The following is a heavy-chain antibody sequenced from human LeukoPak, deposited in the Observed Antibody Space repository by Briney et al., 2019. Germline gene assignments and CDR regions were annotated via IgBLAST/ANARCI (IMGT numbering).Heavy chain of an antibody. D-gene: IGHD3-16*01. J-gene: IGHJ4*02. Sequence: SETLSLTCTVSGGSISSHYWSWMRQPPGKGLEWIGYIYYSGSTNYNPSLKSRVTISVDTSKNQFSLKLSSVTAADTAVYYCARLGGDELPLPYYFDYWGQGTLVTVSS. V-gene: IGHV4-59*11. CDR3: ARLGGDELPLPYYFDY. CDR1: GGSISSHY. CDR2: IYYSGST.